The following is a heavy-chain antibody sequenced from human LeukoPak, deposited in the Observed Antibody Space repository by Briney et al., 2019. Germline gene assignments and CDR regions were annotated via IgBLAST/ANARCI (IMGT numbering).Heavy chain of an antibody. CDR3: ARARITMVRGVYYMDV. D-gene: IGHD3-10*01. Sequence: PSQTLSLTCTVSGGSISSGSYYWSWIRQPAGKGLEWIGRIYTSGSTNYNPSLKSRVTISVDTSKNQFSLKLSSVTAADTAVYYCARARITMVRGVYYMDVWGKGTTVTVSS. J-gene: IGHJ6*03. CDR1: GGSISSGSYY. V-gene: IGHV4-61*02. CDR2: IYTSGST.